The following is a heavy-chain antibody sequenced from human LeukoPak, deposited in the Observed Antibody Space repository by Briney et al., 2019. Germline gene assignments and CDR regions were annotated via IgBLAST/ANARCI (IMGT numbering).Heavy chain of an antibody. Sequence: GGSLRLSCAVSGFRFSDYAMHWVRQAPGKGLEWLSSISHDSDSMFYADSVRDRFIISRDNAQKTLFLQMSSLGGEDTAVYYCAKSSFSDFDYWGQGTLVTVSS. J-gene: IGHJ4*02. CDR3: AKSSFSDFDY. D-gene: IGHD2/OR15-2a*01. V-gene: IGHV3-21*01. CDR1: GFRFSDYA. CDR2: ISHDSDSM.